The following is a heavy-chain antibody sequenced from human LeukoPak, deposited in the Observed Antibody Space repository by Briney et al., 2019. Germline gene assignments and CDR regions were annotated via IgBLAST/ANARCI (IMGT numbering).Heavy chain of an antibody. Sequence: PSETLSLTCAVYGGSPSNYYWNWIRQPPGKGLEWIGEINHSGSTKYNLSLKSRVTISIDTSKKQFFLKLNSVTAADTAVYYCALFSSGSDYWGQGTLVSVSS. V-gene: IGHV4-34*01. CDR3: ALFSSGSDY. D-gene: IGHD3-3*01. J-gene: IGHJ4*02. CDR2: INHSGST. CDR1: GGSPSNYY.